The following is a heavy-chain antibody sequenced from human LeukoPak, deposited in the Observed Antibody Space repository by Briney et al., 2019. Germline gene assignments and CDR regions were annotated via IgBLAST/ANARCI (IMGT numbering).Heavy chain of an antibody. CDR3: ARESDSSSWYDY. CDR2: INPNSGGT. V-gene: IGHV1-2*04. D-gene: IGHD6-13*01. CDR1: GYTFTGYF. J-gene: IGHJ4*02. Sequence: ASVKVSCKASGYTFTGYFMHWVRQAPGQGLEWMGWINPNSGGTNYAQKFQGWVTMTRDTSISTAYMELSRLRSDDTAVYYCARESDSSSWYDYWGQGTLVTVSS.